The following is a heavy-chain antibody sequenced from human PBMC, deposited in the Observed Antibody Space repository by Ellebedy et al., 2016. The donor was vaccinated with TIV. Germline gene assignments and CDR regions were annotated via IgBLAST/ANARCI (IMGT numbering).Heavy chain of an antibody. CDR2: VYYSGSP. Sequence: MPSETLSLTCSVSGGSITGVACYWAWIRQPPGKGLEWIGSVYYSGSPYYNPSFKSQVTLSADTSKNHFSLNLTSVTAADTAVYYCARIDSWQPIDDWGQGILVTVSS. CDR1: GGSITGVACY. V-gene: IGHV4-39*02. J-gene: IGHJ4*02. D-gene: IGHD3-9*01. CDR3: ARIDSWQPIDD.